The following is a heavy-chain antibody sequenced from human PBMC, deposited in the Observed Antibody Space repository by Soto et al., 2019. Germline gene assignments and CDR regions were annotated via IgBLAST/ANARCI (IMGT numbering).Heavy chain of an antibody. CDR2: IYYSGST. D-gene: IGHD2-8*02. V-gene: IGHV4-59*02. CDR3: ARDKITGLFDY. Sequence: SETLSLTCTVSGGSVSSYYWSWIRQPPGKGLEWIGYIYYSGSTNYNPSLKSRVTISVDTSKNQFSLKLTSVTAADTAVYYCARDKITGLFDYWGQGTLVTVSS. J-gene: IGHJ4*02. CDR1: GGSVSSYY.